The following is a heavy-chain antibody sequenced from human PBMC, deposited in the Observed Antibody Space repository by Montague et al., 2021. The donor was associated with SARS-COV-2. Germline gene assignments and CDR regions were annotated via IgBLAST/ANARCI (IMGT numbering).Heavy chain of an antibody. Sequence: SETLSLTCTVSGGSIRSSSYFWGWFRQPPGQRLEWIGTISYSGSTYYSPSLKSRVIISADTSKNQFSLNLRSVTAADTAVYFCGLGRGFAVGNHYYYSYGLDGWGQGTTVTVSS. J-gene: IGHJ6*02. CDR3: GLGRGFAVGNHYYYSYGLDG. CDR2: ISYSGST. V-gene: IGHV4-39*01. CDR1: GGSIRSSSYF. D-gene: IGHD3-10*01.